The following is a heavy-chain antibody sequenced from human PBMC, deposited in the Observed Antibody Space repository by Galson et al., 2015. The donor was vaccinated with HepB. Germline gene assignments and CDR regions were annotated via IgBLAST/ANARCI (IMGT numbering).Heavy chain of an antibody. CDR1: GYSFATYW. CDR2: IYPGDSAT. Sequence: QSGAEVKKPGESLKISCKGSGYSFATYWIGWVRQMPGKGLEWMGVIYPGDSATRYSPSFQGHVTISVDKSITTAYLQWSSLKASDTAMYYCASPTFHYAVGSYGGFDVWGQGTMVTVSS. CDR3: ASPTFHYAVGSYGGFDV. J-gene: IGHJ3*01. D-gene: IGHD3-10*01. V-gene: IGHV5-51*01.